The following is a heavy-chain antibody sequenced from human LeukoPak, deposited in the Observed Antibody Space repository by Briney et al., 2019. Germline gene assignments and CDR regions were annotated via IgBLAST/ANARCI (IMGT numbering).Heavy chain of an antibody. V-gene: IGHV1-18*01. CDR2: ISVYNGKT. D-gene: IGHD1-26*01. CDR1: GGTFSSYA. CDR3: ARDRVGATDYYMDV. Sequence: ASVKVSCKASGGTFSSYAISWVRQAPGQGLEWMGWISVYNGKTNYAQNIQGRVTMTTETSTSTVYMELRSLRPDDTAVYYCARDRVGATDYYMDVWGKGTTVTVSS. J-gene: IGHJ6*03.